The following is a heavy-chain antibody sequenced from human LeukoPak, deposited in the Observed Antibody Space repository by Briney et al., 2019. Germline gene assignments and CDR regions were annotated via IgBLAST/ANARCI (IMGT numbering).Heavy chain of an antibody. D-gene: IGHD3-22*01. CDR2: IYYSGST. J-gene: IGHJ4*02. V-gene: IGHV4-59*01. Sequence: SESLSLTCTVSGGSISSYYWSWIRQPPGKGLEWIGYIYYSGSTNYNPSLKSRVTISVETSKNQFSLKLSSVTAADTAVYYCARGTLRAPYYDSSGFDFWGQGTLVTVSS. CDR1: GGSISSYY. CDR3: ARGTLRAPYYDSSGFDF.